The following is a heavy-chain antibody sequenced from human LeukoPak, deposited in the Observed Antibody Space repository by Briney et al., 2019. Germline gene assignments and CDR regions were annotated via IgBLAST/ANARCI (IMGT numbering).Heavy chain of an antibody. D-gene: IGHD1-26*01. J-gene: IGHJ3*02. V-gene: IGHV1-2*02. Sequence: GASVKVSCKASGYTFTGYYMHWVRQAPGQGLEWVGWINPNSGGTNYAQKFQGRVTMTRDTSISTAYMELSRLRSDDTAVYYCARLSWGYDAFDIWGQGTMVTVSS. CDR1: GYTFTGYY. CDR2: INPNSGGT. CDR3: ARLSWGYDAFDI.